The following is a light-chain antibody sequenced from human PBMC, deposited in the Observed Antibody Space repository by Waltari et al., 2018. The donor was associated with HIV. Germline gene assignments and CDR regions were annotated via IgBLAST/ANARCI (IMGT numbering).Light chain of an antibody. CDR2: LGS. CDR3: MQALQTPRT. CDR1: QSLLHSNGYNC. Sequence: DIVMTQSQLSLPVTPGEPASISCRSSQSLLHSNGYNCLDWYLQKPGQSPHLLIYLGSNRASGVPDRFSGSGSGTDFTLKISRVEAEDVGVYYCMQALQTPRTFGQGTKVEIK. J-gene: IGKJ1*01. V-gene: IGKV2-28*01.